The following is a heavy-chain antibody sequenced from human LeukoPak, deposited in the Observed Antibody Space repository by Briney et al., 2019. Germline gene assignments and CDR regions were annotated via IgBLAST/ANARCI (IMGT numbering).Heavy chain of an antibody. CDR1: GGSFSGYY. CDR3: ARGRFHRYSSSWRANWFDP. Sequence: SETLSLTCTVYGGSFSGYYWNWIRQPPGKGLEWIGEINHSGNTNYNPSLKSRVTISVDTSKNQFSLKLSSVTAADTAVYYCARGRFHRYSSSWRANWFDPWGQGTLVTVSS. J-gene: IGHJ5*02. CDR2: INHSGNT. D-gene: IGHD6-13*01. V-gene: IGHV4-34*01.